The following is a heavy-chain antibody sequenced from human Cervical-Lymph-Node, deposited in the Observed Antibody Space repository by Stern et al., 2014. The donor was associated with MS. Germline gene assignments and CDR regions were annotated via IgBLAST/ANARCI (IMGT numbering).Heavy chain of an antibody. Sequence: QVQLLQPGPGLVKPSQTLSLTCAISGDSVSSNSATWSWIRQSPSRGLEWLGRTYHRSRWYYDYAVSVKSRVTISPDASKNQFSLQLNSVSPEDTAIYYCARDVSSSPDAFDIWGQGTMVTVSS. CDR1: GDSVSSNSAT. D-gene: IGHD6-6*01. CDR3: ARDVSSSPDAFDI. CDR2: TYHRSRWYY. J-gene: IGHJ3*02. V-gene: IGHV6-1*01.